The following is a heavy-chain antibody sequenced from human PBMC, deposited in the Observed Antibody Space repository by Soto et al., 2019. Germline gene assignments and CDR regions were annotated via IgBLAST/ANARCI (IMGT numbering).Heavy chain of an antibody. Sequence: ASVKVSCKASGGTFSSYAISWVRQAPGQGLEWMGGLIPIFGTANYAQKFQGRGKITADESTSTAYMELSSLGSEDTAVYYCAGGPLVPAAIYHYWGQGTLVTVSS. CDR1: GGTFSSYA. V-gene: IGHV1-69*13. D-gene: IGHD2-2*01. J-gene: IGHJ4*02. CDR2: LIPIFGTA. CDR3: AGGPLVPAAIYHY.